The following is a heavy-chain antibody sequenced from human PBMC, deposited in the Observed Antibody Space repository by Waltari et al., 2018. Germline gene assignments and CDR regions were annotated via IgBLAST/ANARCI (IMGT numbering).Heavy chain of an antibody. J-gene: IGHJ4*02. V-gene: IGHV4-34*01. CDR1: GGSFSGYY. Sequence: QVQLQQWGAGLLKPSETLSLTCAVYGGSFSGYYWSWIRQPPGKGLEWIGEINHSGSTNYNPSLKSRVTRSVDTSKNQFSLKLSSVTAADTAVYYCARGVLSQLWSGFDYWGQGTLVTVSS. CDR2: INHSGST. CDR3: ARGVLSQLWSGFDY. D-gene: IGHD5-18*01.